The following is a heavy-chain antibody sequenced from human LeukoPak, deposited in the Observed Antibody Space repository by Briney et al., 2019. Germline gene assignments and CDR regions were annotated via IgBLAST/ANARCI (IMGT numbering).Heavy chain of an antibody. V-gene: IGHV4-38-2*02. CDR2: IYHSGST. D-gene: IGHD6-13*01. CDR3: ARIYSSSWFLNWFDP. CDR1: GCSISRGYL. J-gene: IGHJ5*02. Sequence: SETLSLTCTVSGCSISRGYLWGWIRPPPGKGLECIGTIYHSGSTYYNPSLKSRVTISVDTSKNQFSLKLNSVTAADTAVYYCARIYSSSWFLNWFDPWGQGTLVTVSS.